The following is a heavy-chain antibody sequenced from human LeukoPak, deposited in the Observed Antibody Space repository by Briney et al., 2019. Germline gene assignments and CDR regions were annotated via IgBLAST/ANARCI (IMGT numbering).Heavy chain of an antibody. CDR1: GGSFSGYY. CDR2: INHSGST. J-gene: IGHJ4*02. Sequence: SETLSLTCAVYGGSFSGYYWSWIRQLPGKGLEWIGEINHSGSTNYNPSLKSRVTISVDTSKNQFSLKLSSVTAADTAVYYCARRRYYDCWGQGTLVTVSS. V-gene: IGHV4-34*01. CDR3: ARRRYYDC.